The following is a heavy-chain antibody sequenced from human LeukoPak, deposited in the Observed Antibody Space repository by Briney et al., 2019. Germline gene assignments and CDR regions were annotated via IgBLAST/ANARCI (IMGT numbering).Heavy chain of an antibody. D-gene: IGHD1-26*01. CDR2: INSQGGST. J-gene: IGHJ4*02. CDR1: GFTLSSYW. CDR3: ARSVSGSYGLFDY. Sequence: GGSLRLSCAASGFTLSSYWMHWVRQAPGKGLVWVSRINSQGGSTSYADSVKGRFTISRDNAKNTLYLQMNSLRAEDTAVYYCARSVSGSYGLFDYWGQGTLVTVSS. V-gene: IGHV3-74*01.